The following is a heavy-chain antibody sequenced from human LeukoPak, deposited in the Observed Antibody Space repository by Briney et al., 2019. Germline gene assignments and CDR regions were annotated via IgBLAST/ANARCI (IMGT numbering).Heavy chain of an antibody. CDR3: ARAGSVAGIVNWFDP. V-gene: IGHV3-21*01. J-gene: IGHJ5*02. CDR2: ISSSSPYI. Sequence: PGGSLRLSCAASGFTFSSYSMNWVRQAPGKGLEWVSSISSSSPYIYYADSVKGRFTISRDNAKNSLYLQMNSLRAEDTAVYYCARAGSVAGIVNWFDPWGQGTLVTVSS. CDR1: GFTFSSYS. D-gene: IGHD6-19*01.